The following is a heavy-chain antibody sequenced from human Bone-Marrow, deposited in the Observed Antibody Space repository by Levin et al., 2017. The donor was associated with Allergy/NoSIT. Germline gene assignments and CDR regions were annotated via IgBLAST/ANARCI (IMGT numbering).Heavy chain of an antibody. CDR3: GRARSIAPRGTGNWFDS. Sequence: SETLSLTCTVSGASVNDGDTYSWGWIRQPPGKGLEWIGSIYNSEITFYNESLKSRVTISQDTPKNQIFLRLASVTAADTALYYCGRARSIAPRGTGNWFDSWGQGALVTVSS. CDR1: GASVNDGDTYS. D-gene: IGHD6-6*01. J-gene: IGHJ5*01. V-gene: IGHV4-39*07. CDR2: IYNSEIT.